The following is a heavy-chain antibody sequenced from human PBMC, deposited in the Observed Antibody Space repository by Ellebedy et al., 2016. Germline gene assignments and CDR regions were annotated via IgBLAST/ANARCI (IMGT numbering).Heavy chain of an antibody. Sequence: ASVKVSCKASGYTFTSYYMHWVRQAPGQGLEWMGIINPSGGSTSYAQKFQGRVTMTRDTSTSTVYMELSSLRSEDTAVYYCAGAGRGSQSDYGDYGYWGQGTLVTVSS. CDR3: AGAGRGSQSDYGDYGY. CDR1: GYTFTSYY. D-gene: IGHD4-17*01. CDR2: INPSGGST. J-gene: IGHJ4*02. V-gene: IGHV1-46*01.